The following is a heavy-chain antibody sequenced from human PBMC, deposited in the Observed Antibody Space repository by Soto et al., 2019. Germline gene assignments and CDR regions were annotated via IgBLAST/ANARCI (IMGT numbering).Heavy chain of an antibody. CDR3: AHSKRFECGSYFAKGLDV. CDR2: IYWDDDK. D-gene: IGHD2-21*02. Sequence: QITLRESGPTLVKPTQTLTLTCTYSGLSLSTNGVGVRWIRQPPGEALQWLALIYWDDDKRYSPSLKSSLTITKHPSKNQVVLTENNMDPVDTATYYGAHSKRFECGSYFAKGLDVWGQGPTVTVSS. J-gene: IGHJ6*02. CDR1: GLSLSTNGVG. V-gene: IGHV2-5*02.